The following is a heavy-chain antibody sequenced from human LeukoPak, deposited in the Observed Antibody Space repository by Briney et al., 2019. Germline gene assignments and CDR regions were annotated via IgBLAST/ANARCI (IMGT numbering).Heavy chain of an antibody. CDR1: GYTFTSYA. J-gene: IGHJ4*02. CDR2: INAGNGKT. Sequence: ASVKVSCKASGYTFTSYAMHWVRQAPGQRLEWMGWINAGNGKTKYSQKFQGRVTITRDTSASTAYMELSSLRSEDTAVYYCARGPSDMVRGVIPHSFDYWGQGTLVTVSS. V-gene: IGHV1-3*01. D-gene: IGHD3-10*01. CDR3: ARGPSDMVRGVIPHSFDY.